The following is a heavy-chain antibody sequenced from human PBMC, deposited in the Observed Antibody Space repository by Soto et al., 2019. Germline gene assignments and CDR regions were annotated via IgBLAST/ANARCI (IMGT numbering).Heavy chain of an antibody. CDR2: ITWNGGRI. V-gene: IGHV3-9*01. CDR1: GFTFDNYA. Sequence: EVQLVESGGGLVQPGRSLRLSCAASGFTFDNYAMHWVRQGPGTGLEWVAGITWNGGRIHYADSVKGRFTISRDNTKNSLSLQINSLRAEDPALYFCVRRFYTVDYYFDFWGQGTQVTVSS. D-gene: IGHD3-16*01. J-gene: IGHJ4*02. CDR3: VRRFYTVDYYFDF.